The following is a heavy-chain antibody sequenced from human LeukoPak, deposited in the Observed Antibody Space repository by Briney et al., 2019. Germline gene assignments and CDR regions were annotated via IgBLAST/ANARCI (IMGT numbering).Heavy chain of an antibody. CDR1: GGSISSGAYY. Sequence: SETLSLTCTVSGGSISSGAYYYNWIRQPAGKGLEWIGRIYTSGSTNYNPSLKSRVTISVDTSKNQFSLKLTSVTAADTAVYYCARVVSMTMIVVIPLYFDYWGQGTLVTVSS. V-gene: IGHV4-61*02. D-gene: IGHD3-22*01. CDR2: IYTSGST. CDR3: ARVVSMTMIVVIPLYFDY. J-gene: IGHJ4*02.